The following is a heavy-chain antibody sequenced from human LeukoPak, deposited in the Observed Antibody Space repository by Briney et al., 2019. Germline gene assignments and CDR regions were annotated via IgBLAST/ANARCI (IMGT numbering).Heavy chain of an antibody. Sequence: GGSLRLSCAASGFTFSSYSMNCVRQAPGKGLEWVSSIISSSSYINYADSVKGRFTISRDNAKNSLYLQMNSLRAEDTAVYYCAGERGDDAFDIWGQGTMVTVSS. CDR2: IISSSSYI. V-gene: IGHV3-21*01. CDR1: GFTFSSYS. J-gene: IGHJ3*02. D-gene: IGHD3-16*01. CDR3: AGERGDDAFDI.